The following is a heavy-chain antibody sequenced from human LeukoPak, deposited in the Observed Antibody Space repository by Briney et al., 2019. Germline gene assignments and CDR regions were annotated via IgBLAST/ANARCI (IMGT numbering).Heavy chain of an antibody. CDR1: RFTVSSNY. D-gene: IGHD4-11*01. CDR2: IYSGGST. CDR3: ARDYYSNYVYYFDY. Sequence: GGSLRLSCAASRFTVSSNYLSWVRQAPGKGLEWVSVIYSGGSTYYADSVKGRFTISRDNSKNTLYLQMDSLRPEDTAVYYCARDYYSNYVYYFDYWGQGTLVTGSS. J-gene: IGHJ4*02. V-gene: IGHV3-66*02.